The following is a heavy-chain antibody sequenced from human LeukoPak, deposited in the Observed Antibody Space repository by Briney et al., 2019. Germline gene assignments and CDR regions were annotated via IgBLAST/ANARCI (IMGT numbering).Heavy chain of an antibody. CDR1: GFTFSSYE. V-gene: IGHV3-48*03. J-gene: IGHJ4*02. Sequence: HPGGSLRLSCAASGFTFSSYEMNWVRQAPGKGLEWVSYIGSSGIIIYYADSVKGRFTISRDNAKNSLYLQMNSLRAEDTAVYYCARDSPGTTASDHWGQGTLVTVSS. CDR3: ARDSPGTTASDH. CDR2: IGSSGIII. D-gene: IGHD1-1*01.